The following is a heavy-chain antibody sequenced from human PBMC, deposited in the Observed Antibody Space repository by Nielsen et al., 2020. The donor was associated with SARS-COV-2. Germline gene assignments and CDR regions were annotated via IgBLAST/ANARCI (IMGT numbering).Heavy chain of an antibody. CDR3: TRDGRHWDLDN. V-gene: IGHV3-74*01. Sequence: GESLKISCAASGFTFSNYWMHWVRQAPGKGLVWVARVSMDGRGTNYADSVKGRFTISRDNAENTLHLDMSSLRVGDSAVYYFTRDGRHWDLDNWGQGALVTVSS. CDR2: VSMDGRGT. CDR1: GFTFSNYW. J-gene: IGHJ4*02. D-gene: IGHD7-27*01.